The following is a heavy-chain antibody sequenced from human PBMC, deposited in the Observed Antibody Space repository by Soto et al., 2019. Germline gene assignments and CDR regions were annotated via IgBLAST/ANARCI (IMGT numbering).Heavy chain of an antibody. CDR3: ARDLLDYGSWASLGAFDI. CDR2: IYSGGST. Sequence: EVQLVESGGGLVQPGGSLRLSCAASGFTVSSNYMSWVRQAPGKGLEWVSVIYSGGSTYYADSVKGRFTISRHNSKNTLYLQMNSLRAEDTAVYYCARDLLDYGSWASLGAFDIWGQGTMVTVSS. CDR1: GFTVSSNY. V-gene: IGHV3-53*04. J-gene: IGHJ3*02. D-gene: IGHD3-10*01.